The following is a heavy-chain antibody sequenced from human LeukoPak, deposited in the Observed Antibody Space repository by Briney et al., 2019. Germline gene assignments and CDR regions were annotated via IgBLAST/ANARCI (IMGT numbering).Heavy chain of an antibody. CDR3: SRVGSSGWPNYFDS. V-gene: IGHV3-7*02. D-gene: IGHD6-19*01. CDR2: IKQDGSEQ. Sequence: PGGSLRLSCAASGFTFSSYWMSWVRQAPGKGLERVANIKQDGSEQYYVDSVKGRFTISRDNAKNSLYLQMNSLRAEDTAVYFCSRVGSSGWPNYFDSWGQGTLVTVSS. CDR1: GFTFSSYW. J-gene: IGHJ4*02.